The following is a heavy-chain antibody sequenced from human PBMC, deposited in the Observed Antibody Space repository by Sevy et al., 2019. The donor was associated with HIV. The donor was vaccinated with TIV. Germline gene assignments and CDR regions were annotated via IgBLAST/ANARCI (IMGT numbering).Heavy chain of an antibody. J-gene: IGHJ6*02. D-gene: IGHD3-3*01. CDR2: FNPKSGAT. V-gene: IGHV1-2*02. Sequence: ASVKVSCKASGYSFSDSGYYVHWVRQAPGQGLEWMGWFNPKSGATKYAQKFQGRVTMTRDTSVSTANMELTRLTSDDTAVYYCARESYDFWTGPVDYDYGMDVWGQGTTVTVSS. CDR1: GYSFSDSGYY. CDR3: ARESYDFWTGPVDYDYGMDV.